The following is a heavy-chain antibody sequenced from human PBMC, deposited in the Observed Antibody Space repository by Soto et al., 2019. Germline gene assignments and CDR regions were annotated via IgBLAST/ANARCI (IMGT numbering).Heavy chain of an antibody. V-gene: IGHV4-34*01. J-gene: IGHJ6*02. CDR1: GGSFSGYY. CDR2: INHSGVT. Sequence: QVQLQQWGAGLLKPSGTLSLTCAVYGGSFSGYYWSWIRQPPGKGLEWIGEINHSGVTNYKPSLSRPGTLSVATSKNQFPLQLKSVTAADTALYYCERFSGSYYYAMDVWGQGSTVTVSS. D-gene: IGHD6-19*01. CDR3: ERFSGSYYYAMDV.